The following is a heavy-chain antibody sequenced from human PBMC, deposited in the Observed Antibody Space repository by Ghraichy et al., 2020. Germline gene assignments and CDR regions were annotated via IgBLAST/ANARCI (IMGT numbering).Heavy chain of an antibody. CDR3: ARGRSGWGGPDY. D-gene: IGHD6-19*01. J-gene: IGHJ4*02. CDR1: GYTFTGYY. V-gene: IGHV1-2*02. Sequence: ASVKVSCKASGYTFTGYYVNWVRQAPGQGLEWMGWNNPNSGGTNYAQKFQGRVTMTRDTSISTVYMELSRLRSDDTAVYYCARGRSGWGGPDYWGQGTLVTVSS. CDR2: NNPNSGGT.